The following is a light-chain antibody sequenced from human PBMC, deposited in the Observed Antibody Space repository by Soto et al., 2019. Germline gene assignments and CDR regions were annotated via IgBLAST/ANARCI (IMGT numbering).Light chain of an antibody. CDR2: GAS. J-gene: IGKJ4*01. V-gene: IGKV3-15*01. Sequence: EIVMTQSPATLSVSPGERATLSCRASQSVISNLGWYQQKPGQAPRLLIYGASTRATGIPARFSGSGSGTEFTLTISSLQPEDFATYYCQQLNSYPAPFGGGTKVDIK. CDR1: QSVISN. CDR3: QQLNSYPAP.